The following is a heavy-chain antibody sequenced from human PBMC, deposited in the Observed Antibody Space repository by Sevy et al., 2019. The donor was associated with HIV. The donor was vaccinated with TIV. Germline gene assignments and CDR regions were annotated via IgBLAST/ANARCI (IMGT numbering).Heavy chain of an antibody. CDR2: ISGSGTRT. Sequence: GGSLRLSCAVSGFSFDSYGMTWVRQAPGKGLEWVSGISGSGTRTYYADSVKGRFIISRDNSKNTLYLQMNSLRSEDTGTYYCGKGGGGHYDPDEIGYYFYYYNMDVWGKGTTVTVSS. V-gene: IGHV3-23*01. D-gene: IGHD3-22*01. CDR1: GFSFDSYG. J-gene: IGHJ6*03. CDR3: GKGGGGHYDPDEIGYYFYYYNMDV.